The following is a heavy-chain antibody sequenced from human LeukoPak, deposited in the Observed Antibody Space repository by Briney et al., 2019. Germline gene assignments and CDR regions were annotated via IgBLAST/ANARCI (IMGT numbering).Heavy chain of an antibody. CDR2: INPNSGGT. V-gene: IGHV1-2*06. Sequence: ASVKVSCKASGYTFTGYYMHWVRQAPGQGLEWMGRINPNSGGTNYAQKFQGRVTMTRDTSISTAYMELRSLRSDDTAVYYCARGPNSYGDYGRLNYWGQGTLVTVSS. J-gene: IGHJ4*02. CDR1: GYTFTGYY. CDR3: ARGPNSYGDYGRLNY. D-gene: IGHD4-17*01.